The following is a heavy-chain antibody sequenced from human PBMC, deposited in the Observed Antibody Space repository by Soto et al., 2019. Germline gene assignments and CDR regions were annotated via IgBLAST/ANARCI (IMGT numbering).Heavy chain of an antibody. CDR2: IGTVGDA. Sequence: EVNLVESGGGLVQPGGSLRLSCAASGFTFSYSDMHWVRQSAGKGLEWLSGIGTVGDAYYPPSVRGRFTISRENAKNSLYLQMHGLRAEDTAVYFCARGTGAQLMYFDLWGRGTLVTVSS. CDR3: ARGTGAQLMYFDL. J-gene: IGHJ2*01. V-gene: IGHV3-13*01. D-gene: IGHD7-27*01. CDR1: GFTFSYSD.